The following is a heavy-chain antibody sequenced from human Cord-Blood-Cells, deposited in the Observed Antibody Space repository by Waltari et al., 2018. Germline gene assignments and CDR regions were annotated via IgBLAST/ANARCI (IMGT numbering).Heavy chain of an antibody. V-gene: IGHV3-48*02. Sequence: EVQLAESVGGLVQAGGTLRLSWAAPGLAISSYSMTWVRQAPGKGLEWVSYCSSRSSPIYYADSVKGRFTSSRDNAKNSLYLQMNSLRDEDTAVYYCARSLSRGGYWGQGTLVTVSS. CDR3: ARSLSRGGY. CDR2: CSSRSSPI. D-gene: IGHD3-10*01. J-gene: IGHJ4*02. CDR1: GLAISSYS.